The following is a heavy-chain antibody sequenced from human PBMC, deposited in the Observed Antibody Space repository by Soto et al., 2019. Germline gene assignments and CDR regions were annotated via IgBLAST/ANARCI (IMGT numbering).Heavy chain of an antibody. CDR2: IYYSGST. Sequence: SETLSLTCTVSGGSISSGGYYWSWIRQHPGKGLEWIGYIYYSGSTYYNPSLKSRVTISVDTSKNQFSLKLSSVTAADTAVYYCARVRDYLYGDYERAFDYWGQGTLVTVSS. J-gene: IGHJ4*02. CDR3: ARVRDYLYGDYERAFDY. V-gene: IGHV4-31*03. D-gene: IGHD4-17*01. CDR1: GGSISSGGYY.